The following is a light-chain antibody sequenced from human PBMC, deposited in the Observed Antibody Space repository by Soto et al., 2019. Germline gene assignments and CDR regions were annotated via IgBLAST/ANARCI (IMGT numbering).Light chain of an antibody. CDR3: QKYNSAPWT. J-gene: IGKJ1*01. CDR1: QGISNY. V-gene: IGKV1-27*01. CDR2: AAS. Sequence: DIQMTQSPSSLSASVGDRVTITCRASQGISNYLAWYQQKPGKVPKLLIYAASTLQSGVPSRFSGSGSGTDFTLTIRSLQPEDVATYYCQKYNSAPWTVGQGTNVDIK.